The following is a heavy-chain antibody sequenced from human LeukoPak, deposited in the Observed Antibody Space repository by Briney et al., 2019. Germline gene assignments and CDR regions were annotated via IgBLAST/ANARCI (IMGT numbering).Heavy chain of an antibody. V-gene: IGHV1-2*02. CDR1: GYTFTDYY. J-gene: IGHJ4*02. CDR3: ARVPLAMVRGDYDY. D-gene: IGHD3-10*01. CDR2: INPNSGGT. Sequence: WASVKVSFKASGYTFTDYYMHWVRPAPGQGLEWMGWINPNSGGTDYAQRFQGRVTMTRDTSISTAHMELSRLRSDDTAVYYCARVPLAMVRGDYDYWGQGTLVTVSS.